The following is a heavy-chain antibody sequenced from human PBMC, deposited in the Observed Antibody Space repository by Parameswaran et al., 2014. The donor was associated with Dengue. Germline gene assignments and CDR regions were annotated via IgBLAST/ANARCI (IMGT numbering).Heavy chain of an antibody. CDR2: ISSTGYYL. V-gene: IGHV3-21*01. Sequence: VRQAPGKGLEWVASISSTGYYLYYADSVKGRFTISRDNAKKSLYLQMNSLRAEDTAVYYCTRYRVVAAGFYGMDVWGQGTAVTVSS. CDR3: TRYRVVAAGFYGMDV. D-gene: IGHD2-15*01. J-gene: IGHJ6*02.